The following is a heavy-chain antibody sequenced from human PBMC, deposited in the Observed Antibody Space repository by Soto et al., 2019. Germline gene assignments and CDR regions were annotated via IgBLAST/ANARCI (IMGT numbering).Heavy chain of an antibody. CDR2: INAGNGNT. V-gene: IGHV1-3*01. J-gene: IGHJ4*02. D-gene: IGHD3-22*01. CDR3: ARVSYDSSGPIIFDY. Sequence: GASVKVSCKASGYTFTSYAMHWVRQAPGQRLEWMGWINAGNGNTKYSQKFQGRVTITRDTSASTAYMELSSLRSEDTAVYYCARVSYDSSGPIIFDYWGQGTLVTVSS. CDR1: GYTFTSYA.